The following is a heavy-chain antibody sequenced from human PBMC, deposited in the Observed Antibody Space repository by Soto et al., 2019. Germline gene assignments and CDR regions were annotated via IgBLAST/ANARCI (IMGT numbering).Heavy chain of an antibody. V-gene: IGHV3-7*01. CDR2: IKQDGSEK. CDR1: GFTFSSYW. D-gene: IGHD6-19*01. Sequence: HPGGSLRLSCAASGFTFSSYWMSWVRQAPGKGLEWVANIKQDGSEKYYVDSVKGRFTISRDNAKNSLYLQMNSLRAEDTAVYYCARCRIQWLWAFDIWGQGTMVTVSS. J-gene: IGHJ3*02. CDR3: ARCRIQWLWAFDI.